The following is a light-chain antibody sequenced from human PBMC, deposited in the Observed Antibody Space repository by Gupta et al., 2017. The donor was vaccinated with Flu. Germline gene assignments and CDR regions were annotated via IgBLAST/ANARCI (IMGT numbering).Light chain of an antibody. CDR2: DTA. V-gene: IGKV3-11*01. CDR1: NSVCYY. Sequence: EVVSPPSPATLSSSPGERATLSCSASNSVCYYLAWYQQKQCQRPGLLTSDTANRATGIPPGFWDCGWAKDITRTSSSRENEAAAGYYRQHCRDWVTFGGGTKLEIK. CDR3: QHCRDWVT. J-gene: IGKJ4*01.